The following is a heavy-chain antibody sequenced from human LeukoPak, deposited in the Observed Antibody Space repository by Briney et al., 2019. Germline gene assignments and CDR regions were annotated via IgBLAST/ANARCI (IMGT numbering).Heavy chain of an antibody. D-gene: IGHD1-26*01. CDR2: IIPILGIA. Sequence: SVKVSCKACGGTFSSYTTSWVRQAPGQGLEWMGRIIPILGIANYAQKFQGRVTITADKSTSTAYMELSSLRSEDTAVYYCARAREPSAGFDPWGQGTLVTVSS. CDR1: GGTFSSYT. J-gene: IGHJ5*02. V-gene: IGHV1-69*02. CDR3: ARAREPSAGFDP.